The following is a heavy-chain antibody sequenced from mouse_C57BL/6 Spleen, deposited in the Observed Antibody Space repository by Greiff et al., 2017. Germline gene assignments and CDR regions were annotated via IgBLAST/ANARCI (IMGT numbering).Heavy chain of an antibody. D-gene: IGHD1-1*01. Sequence: QVQLQQPGAELVMPGASVKLSCKASGYTFTSYWMHWVQQRPGKGLEWIGEIDPSDSYTHYNQKFKGKSTLTVDKSSSPAYLQLSSLTSKNSAFYYCARGYGTPAWFAYWGQGTLVTVSA. CDR3: ARGYGTPAWFAY. CDR1: GYTFTSYW. V-gene: IGHV1-69*01. J-gene: IGHJ3*01. CDR2: IDPSDSYT.